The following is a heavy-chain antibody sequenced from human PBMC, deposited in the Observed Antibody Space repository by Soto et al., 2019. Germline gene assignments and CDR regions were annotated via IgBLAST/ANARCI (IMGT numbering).Heavy chain of an antibody. Sequence: SETLSLTCTVSGGSISSHYWTWIRQPPGTGLEWIGCISYNGTIYSIPSVRSRFTVSVDRSRNQVSLKFPSVTPADTALDYCARDNLVVSPIRYYHYGMDVWGNGTRVTGSS. CDR3: ARDNLVVSPIRYYHYGMDV. CDR1: GGSISSHY. CDR2: ISYNGTI. D-gene: IGHD3-22*01. V-gene: IGHV4-59*11. J-gene: IGHJ6*04.